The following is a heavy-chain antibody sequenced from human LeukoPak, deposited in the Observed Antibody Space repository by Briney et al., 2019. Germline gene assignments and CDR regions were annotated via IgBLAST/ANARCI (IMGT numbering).Heavy chain of an antibody. J-gene: IGHJ4*02. CDR1: GGTFSSYA. D-gene: IGHD3-3*01. CDR2: INPSGGST. Sequence: GASVKVSCKASGGTFSSYAISWVRQAPGQGLEWMGIINPSGGSTSYAQKFQGRVTMTRDMSTSTVYMELSSLRSEDTAVYYCARVQLGKRFVLGVIDYWGQGTLVTVSS. CDR3: ARVQLGKRFVLGVIDY. V-gene: IGHV1-46*01.